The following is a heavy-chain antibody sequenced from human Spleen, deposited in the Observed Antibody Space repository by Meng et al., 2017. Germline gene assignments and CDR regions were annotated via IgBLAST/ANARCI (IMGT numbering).Heavy chain of an antibody. CDR1: GFTLSRFW. CDR2: FTRSGEST. J-gene: IGHJ4*02. Sequence: EVQLVESGGGLVQPGGSLRLSCAASGFTLSRFWMHWVRQAPGKGPEWVSGFTRSGESTYYADTVKGRFTISRDDSKNSLFLQMNSLKNEDTAMYYCGRRKNGRPSDFWGQGTLVTVSS. D-gene: IGHD1-26*01. CDR3: GRRKNGRPSDF. V-gene: IGHV3-74*01.